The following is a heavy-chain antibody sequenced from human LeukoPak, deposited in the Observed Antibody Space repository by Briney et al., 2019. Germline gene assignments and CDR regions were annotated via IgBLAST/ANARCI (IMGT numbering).Heavy chain of an antibody. J-gene: IGHJ5*02. CDR1: GFTFSSYG. D-gene: IGHD1-26*01. CDR2: ISYDGSNK. CDR3: AKGAKRVVGATTHWIDP. V-gene: IGHV3-30*18. Sequence: PGGSLRLSCAASGFTFSSYGMHWVRQAPGKGLEWVAVISYDGSNKKYADSVKGRFTISGDNSKNTLYLQMNSLRAEDTAVYYCAKGAKRVVGATTHWIDPWGQGTLVTVSS.